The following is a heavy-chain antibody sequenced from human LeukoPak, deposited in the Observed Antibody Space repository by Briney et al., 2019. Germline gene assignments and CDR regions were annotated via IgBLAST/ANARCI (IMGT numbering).Heavy chain of an antibody. V-gene: IGHV1-8*01. J-gene: IGHJ6*02. CDR2: MNPNSGNT. D-gene: IGHD3-3*01. CDR1: GYTFTSYD. CDR3: ARAGYDFWSGYSYYYYGMDV. Sequence: ASVKVSCKASGYTFTSYDINWVRQATGQGLEWMGWMNPNSGNTDYAQKFQGRVTMTRNTSISTAYMELSSLRSEDTAVYYCARAGYDFWSGYSYYYYGMDVWGQGTTVTVSS.